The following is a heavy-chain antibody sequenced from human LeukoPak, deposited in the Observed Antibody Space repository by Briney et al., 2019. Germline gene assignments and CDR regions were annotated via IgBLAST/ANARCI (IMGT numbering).Heavy chain of an antibody. Sequence: GASVKVSCKASGGTFSSYAISWVRQAPGQGLEWTGGIIPIFGTANYAQKFQGRVTITADESTSTAYMELSSLRSEDTAVYYCARVEVRGVINYYYGMDVWGKGTTVTVSS. V-gene: IGHV1-69*13. CDR1: GGTFSSYA. CDR2: IIPIFGTA. J-gene: IGHJ6*04. D-gene: IGHD3-10*01. CDR3: ARVEVRGVINYYYGMDV.